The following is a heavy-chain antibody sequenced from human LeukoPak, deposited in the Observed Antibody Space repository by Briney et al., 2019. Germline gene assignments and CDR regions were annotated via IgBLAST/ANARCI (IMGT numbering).Heavy chain of an antibody. J-gene: IGHJ4*02. CDR1: GFTFSSYE. D-gene: IGHD6-19*01. V-gene: IGHV3-48*03. CDR2: ISSSGSTI. Sequence: GGSLRLSCAASGFTFSSYEMNWVRQAPGKGLELVSYISSSGSTIYYADSVKGRFTISRDNAKNSLYLQMNSLRAEDTAVYYCASLSSGWYYFDYWGQGTLVTVSS. CDR3: ASLSSGWYYFDY.